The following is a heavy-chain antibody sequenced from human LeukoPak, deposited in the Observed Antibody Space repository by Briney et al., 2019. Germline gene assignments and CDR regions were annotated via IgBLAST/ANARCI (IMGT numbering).Heavy chain of an antibody. CDR1: GGSISSSSYY. CDR2: IYYTGST. V-gene: IGHV4-39*01. Sequence: SETLSLTCTVSGGSISSSSYYWGWIRQPPGKGLEWIGSIYYTGSTYYNPSLKSRVTISVDTSKNQFSLKLSSVTAADTAVYYCARLGDYGDPFDYWGQGTLVTVSS. J-gene: IGHJ4*02. D-gene: IGHD4-17*01. CDR3: ARLGDYGDPFDY.